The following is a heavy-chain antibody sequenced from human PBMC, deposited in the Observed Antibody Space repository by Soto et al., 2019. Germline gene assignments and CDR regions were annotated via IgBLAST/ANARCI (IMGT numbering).Heavy chain of an antibody. J-gene: IGHJ5*02. CDR3: AHRPQTTVTTSDNWFDP. Sequence: QITLKESGPTLVKPTQTLTLTCTFSGFSLSTSGVGVGWISQPPGKALEWLALIYWDDDKRYSPSLKSRLTITKDTSKNQVVLTMTNMEPVDTATYYCAHRPQTTVTTSDNWFDPWGQGTLVTVSS. CDR2: IYWDDDK. D-gene: IGHD4-17*01. CDR1: GFSLSTSGVG. V-gene: IGHV2-5*02.